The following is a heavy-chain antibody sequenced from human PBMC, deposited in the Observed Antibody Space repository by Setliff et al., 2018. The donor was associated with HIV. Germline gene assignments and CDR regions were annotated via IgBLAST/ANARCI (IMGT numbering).Heavy chain of an antibody. V-gene: IGHV1-69*05. J-gene: IGHJ3*01. CDR1: GVTFRRFA. D-gene: IGHD6-19*01. Sequence: SVKVSCKASGVTFRRFAFSWVRQAPGQGLEWMGGIIPTFGTTNYAQKSQGRVTMTTDTSTSTVYMELRSLRSDDTAVYYCARVPYRSAWFSGGHDAFDVWGQGTMVTVSS. CDR3: ARVPYRSAWFSGGHDAFDV. CDR2: IIPTFGTT.